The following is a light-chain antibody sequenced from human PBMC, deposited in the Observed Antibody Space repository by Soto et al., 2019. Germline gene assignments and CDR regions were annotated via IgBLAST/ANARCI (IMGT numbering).Light chain of an antibody. J-gene: IGKJ5*01. CDR2: DAS. CDR3: QQYGSSPT. V-gene: IGKV3-11*01. CDR1: QSVSSY. Sequence: EIVFTQSPATLALSPGERATLSCRASQSVSSYLDWYHQKPGPAPRLLIYDASNRATGIPARFSGSGSGTDFTLTIRSLEPEDFAVYYCQQYGSSPTFGEGTRTGD.